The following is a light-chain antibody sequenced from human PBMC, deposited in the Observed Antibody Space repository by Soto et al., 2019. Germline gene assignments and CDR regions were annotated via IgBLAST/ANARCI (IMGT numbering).Light chain of an antibody. CDR2: GAS. J-gene: IGKJ2*01. CDR1: QSVSSN. V-gene: IGKV3-15*01. Sequence: EIVMTQSPATLSVSPGERATVSCRASQSVSSNLAWYQQKPGQAPRLLIYGASTRATGIPARFSGSGSGTEFSLTLGSLQSEDFAVYFCQQYNNWRRTFGQGTKLEI. CDR3: QQYNNWRRT.